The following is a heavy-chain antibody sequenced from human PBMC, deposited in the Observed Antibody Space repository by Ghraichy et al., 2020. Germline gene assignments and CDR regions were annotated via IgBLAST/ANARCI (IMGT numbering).Heavy chain of an antibody. CDR1: GDSVSRNIYF. V-gene: IGHV4-61*01. J-gene: IGHJ4*02. Sequence: SETLSLTCIVSGDSVSRNIYFWSWMRQPPGKGLEWIGYISHSGGTNYNPSLKSRITMSVDTSKNQFSLRLTSVTAADTAVYYCAGGPNPNFFDYWGQGALVTVSS. CDR3: AGGPNPNFFDY. CDR2: ISHSGGT. D-gene: IGHD3-10*01.